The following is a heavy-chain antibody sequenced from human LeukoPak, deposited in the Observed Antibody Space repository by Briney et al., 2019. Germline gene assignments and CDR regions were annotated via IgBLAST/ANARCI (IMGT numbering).Heavy chain of an antibody. D-gene: IGHD4-17*01. CDR1: GDSIGTYY. J-gene: IGHJ4*02. Sequence: TSETLSLTCTVSGDSIGTYYWIWMRQPPGKGLEWIGYISNSVYTNYNPSLTSRVTMSVDTSKNQFSLKLTSVAAADTAVYYCARHARGDYANAKFDFWGQGALVTVSS. CDR2: ISNSVYT. V-gene: IGHV4-59*08. CDR3: ARHARGDYANAKFDF.